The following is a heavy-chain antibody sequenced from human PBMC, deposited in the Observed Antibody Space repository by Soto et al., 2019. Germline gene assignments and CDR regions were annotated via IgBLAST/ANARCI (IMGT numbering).Heavy chain of an antibody. CDR1: GFTVSSNY. V-gene: IGHV3-53*02. Sequence: EVQLVETGGGLIQPGGSLRLSCAASGFTVSSNYMSWVRQAPGKGLEWVSVIYSGGSTYYADSVKGRFTISRDNSKNTLYLQMNSLRAEDTAVYYCARAYGGNSNYYYYSMDVWGQGATVTVSS. J-gene: IGHJ6*02. CDR3: ARAYGGNSNYYYYSMDV. CDR2: IYSGGST. D-gene: IGHD4-17*01.